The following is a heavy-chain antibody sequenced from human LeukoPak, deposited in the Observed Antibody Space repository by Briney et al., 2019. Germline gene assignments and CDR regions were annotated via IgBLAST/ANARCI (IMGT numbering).Heavy chain of an antibody. CDR3: ARDGEMATIYFGY. Sequence: GASVKVSCKASGGTFSSYAISWVRQAPGQGLEWMGTIIPTVGIANYAQKFQGRVTITADKFTSTAYMELSSLRSEDTAVYYCARDGEMATIYFGYWGQGTLVTVSS. CDR2: IIPTVGIA. J-gene: IGHJ4*02. D-gene: IGHD5-24*01. CDR1: GGTFSSYA. V-gene: IGHV1-69*04.